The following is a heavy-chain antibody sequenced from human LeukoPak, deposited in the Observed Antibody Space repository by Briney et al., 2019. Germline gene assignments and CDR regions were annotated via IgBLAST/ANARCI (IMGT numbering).Heavy chain of an antibody. CDR2: INHSGST. V-gene: IGHV4-34*01. Sequence: SETLSLTCAVYGGSFSGYYWSWIRQPPGKGLEWIGEINHSGSTNYNPSLKSRVTISVDTSKNQFSLKLSSVTAADTAVYYCARDLLTVTRNAFDIWGQGTMVTVSS. CDR1: GGSFSGYY. D-gene: IGHD4-17*01. J-gene: IGHJ3*02. CDR3: ARDLLTVTRNAFDI.